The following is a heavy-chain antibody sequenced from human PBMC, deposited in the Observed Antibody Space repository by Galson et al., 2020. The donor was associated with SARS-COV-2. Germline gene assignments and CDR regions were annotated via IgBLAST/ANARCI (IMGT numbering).Heavy chain of an antibody. V-gene: IGHV4-39*01. D-gene: IGHD6-19*01. J-gene: IGHJ4*02. CDR2: MFYRGSK. CDR1: GCSIVSSTNY. CDR3: ARLGRIGSCWVDS. Sequence: SETLSLTCTVSGCSIVSSTNYWGWMRQPPGKGREWVGSMFYRGSKYHNPSLKSRIIISVDTTKNQFPLMLTSMTAADTAVYYCARLGRIGSCWVDSWGQGALVTVSS.